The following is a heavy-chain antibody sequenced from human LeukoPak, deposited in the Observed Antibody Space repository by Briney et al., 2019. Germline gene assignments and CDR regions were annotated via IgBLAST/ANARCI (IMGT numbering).Heavy chain of an antibody. V-gene: IGHV3-48*03. CDR1: GFTFRSYE. D-gene: IGHD3-22*01. CDR2: ISSSGSTI. Sequence: GGSLRLSCAASGFTFRSYEMNWVRQAPGKGLEWVSYISSSGSTIYYADSVKGRFTISRDNAKNSLYLQMNSLRAEDTAVYYCARVTYYYDSSGYYEFDYWGQGTLVTVSS. CDR3: ARVTYYYDSSGYYEFDY. J-gene: IGHJ4*02.